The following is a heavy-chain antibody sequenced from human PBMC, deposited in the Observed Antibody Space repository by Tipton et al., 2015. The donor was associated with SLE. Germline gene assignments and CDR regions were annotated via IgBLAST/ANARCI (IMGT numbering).Heavy chain of an antibody. J-gene: IGHJ4*02. CDR2: INWKSDNT. V-gene: IGHV3-20*04. CDR1: GFTFDDYG. D-gene: IGHD6-13*01. Sequence: GSLKLSCAASGFTFDDYGMTWVRQVPGKGLEWVSGINWKSDNTGYADSVKGRFTISRDNAKNSLYLQMNSLRAEDTAFYYCARGGGGSWVYYFDYWGQGMLVTVSS. CDR3: ARGGGGSWVYYFDY.